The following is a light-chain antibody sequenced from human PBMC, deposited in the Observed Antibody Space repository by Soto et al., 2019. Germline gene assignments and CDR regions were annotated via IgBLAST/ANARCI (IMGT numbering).Light chain of an antibody. CDR3: QQSYSTPWT. J-gene: IGKJ1*01. V-gene: IGKV1-39*01. Sequence: DIQMTQSPSSLSASVGDRVTITCRASQIISSYLNWYQLKPGKAPELLIYAASSLQSGVPSRFSGGGSGTDFTLTISSLQPEDFATYYCQQSYSTPWTFGQGTKEEIK. CDR1: QIISSY. CDR2: AAS.